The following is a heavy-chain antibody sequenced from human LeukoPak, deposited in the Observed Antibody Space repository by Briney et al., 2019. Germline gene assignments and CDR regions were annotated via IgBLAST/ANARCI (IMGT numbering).Heavy chain of an antibody. D-gene: IGHD2-2*01. J-gene: IGHJ5*02. CDR1: AGFISRDY. CDR3: ARERKIVVVPAAILVSWFDP. CDR2: MYNSGST. V-gene: IGHV4-59*01. Sequence: SETLSLASPVSAGFISRDYWSWVRQPPGKGLEWIGYMYNSGSTNDNPSLKRRVTISVDTSKNQFSLKLSSVTAADTAVYYCARERKIVVVPAAILVSWFDPWGQGTLVTVSS.